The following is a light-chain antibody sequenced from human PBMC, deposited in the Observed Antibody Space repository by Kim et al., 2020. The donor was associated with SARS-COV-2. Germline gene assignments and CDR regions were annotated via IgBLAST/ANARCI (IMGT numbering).Light chain of an antibody. J-gene: IGLJ1*01. V-gene: IGLV2-14*03. Sequence: TIDGSGTSTDVGSALTESCYQQRSPGQSITIFCDVRSAASGVSARFSGSKSANMASLTISGLQSEDEADYYCCSTSNSLDYVFGSGTKVTVL. CDR2: DVR. CDR1: STDVGSALT. CDR3: CSTSNSLDYV.